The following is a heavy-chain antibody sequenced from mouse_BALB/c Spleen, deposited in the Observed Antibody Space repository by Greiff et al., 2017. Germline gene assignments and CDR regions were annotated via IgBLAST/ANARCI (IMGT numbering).Heavy chain of an antibody. J-gene: IGHJ3*01. V-gene: IGHV5-6-3*01. CDR1: GFTFSSYG. CDR3: ARGLYDYDDGFAY. D-gene: IGHD2-4*01. Sequence: EVKVVESGGGLVQPGGSLKLSCAASGFTFSSYGMSWVRQTPDKRLELVATINSNGGSTYYPDSVKGRFTISRDNAKNTLYLQMSSLKSEDTAMYYCARGLYDYDDGFAYWGQGTLVTVSA. CDR2: INSNGGST.